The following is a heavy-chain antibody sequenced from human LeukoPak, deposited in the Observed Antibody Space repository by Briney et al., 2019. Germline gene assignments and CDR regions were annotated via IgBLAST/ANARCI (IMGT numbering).Heavy chain of an antibody. CDR2: IYSSGTT. V-gene: IGHV3-66*03. J-gene: IGHJ6*03. CDR3: ARDRYSSSYYYYYMDV. CDR1: GFTVSSNY. D-gene: IGHD6-6*01. Sequence: GGSLRLSCAATGFTVSSNYMSWVRQAPGKGLEWVSAIYSSGTTNYADSVKGQFTNSRDNSRNTLYLQLSCLRAEDTAVYYCARDRYSSSYYYYYMDVWGKGTTVTVSS.